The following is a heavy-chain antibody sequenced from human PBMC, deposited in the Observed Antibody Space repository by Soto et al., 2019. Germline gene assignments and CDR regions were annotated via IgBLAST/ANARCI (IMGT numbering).Heavy chain of an antibody. V-gene: IGHV3-7*05. CDR2: IDQSGGEK. J-gene: IGHJ5*01. CDR3: ASGRNWFAS. Sequence: GGSLRLSCAASGFSFSDYWMAWVRQAPGKGLEWVANIDQSGGEKHYVDSVQCRFTISRDNDKNSLYLQMNSLRAEDTAVYYCASGRNWFASWGQGTLVTVSS. CDR1: GFSFSDYW.